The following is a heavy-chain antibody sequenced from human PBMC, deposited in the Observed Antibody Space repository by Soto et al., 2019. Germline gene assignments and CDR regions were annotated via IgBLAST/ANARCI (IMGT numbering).Heavy chain of an antibody. CDR2: IWYDGSNK. CDR1: GFTFSSYG. D-gene: IGHD6-13*01. CDR3: AASSSWQFDY. V-gene: IGHV3-33*01. J-gene: IGHJ4*02. Sequence: QVQLVESGGGVVQPGRSLRLSCAASGFTFSSYGMHWVRQAPGKGLEWVAVIWYDGSNKYYADSVKGRFTISRDNSKNTLYLQMNSLRAEDTAVYYCAASSSWQFDYWGQGTLVTVSS.